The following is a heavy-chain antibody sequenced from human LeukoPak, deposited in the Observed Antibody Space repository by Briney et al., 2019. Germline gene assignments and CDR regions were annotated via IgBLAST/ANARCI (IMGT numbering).Heavy chain of an antibody. Sequence: GGPLRLSCAASGFTFSNAWMSWVRQAPGKGLEWVGRIKSKTDGGTTDYAAPVKGRFTISRDDSKNTLYLQMNSLKTEDTAVYYCTTDPGYSSGWYVYWGQGTLVTVSS. CDR1: GFTFSNAW. D-gene: IGHD6-19*01. CDR2: IKSKTDGGTT. V-gene: IGHV3-15*01. J-gene: IGHJ4*02. CDR3: TTDPGYSSGWYVY.